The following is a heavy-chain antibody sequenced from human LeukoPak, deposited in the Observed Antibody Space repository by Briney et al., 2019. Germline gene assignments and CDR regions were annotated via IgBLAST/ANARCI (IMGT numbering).Heavy chain of an antibody. CDR3: ATTTAGFDY. D-gene: IGHD4-11*01. V-gene: IGHV3-7*01. Sequence: PGGSLRLSCAASVFTFSNYWMSWVRQARGKGLEWVANIKQDGSEKYYVDSVKGRFTISRDNAKNSLYLQMNSLRAEDTAVYYCATTTAGFDYWGQGTLVTVSS. J-gene: IGHJ4*02. CDR2: IKQDGSEK. CDR1: VFTFSNYW.